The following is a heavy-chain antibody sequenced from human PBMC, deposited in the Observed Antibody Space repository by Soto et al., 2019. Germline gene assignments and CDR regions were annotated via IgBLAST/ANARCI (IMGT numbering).Heavy chain of an antibody. J-gene: IGHJ4*02. V-gene: IGHV3-21*01. CDR2: ISSSSSYI. Sequence: LRLSCAASGFTFSSYSMNWVRQAPGKGLEWVSSISSSSSYIYYADSVKGRFTISRDNAKNSLYLQMNSLRAEDTAVYYCARPGGPQWELDYFAYWGQATPATV. D-gene: IGHD1-26*01. CDR3: ARPGGPQWELDYFAY. CDR1: GFTFSSYS.